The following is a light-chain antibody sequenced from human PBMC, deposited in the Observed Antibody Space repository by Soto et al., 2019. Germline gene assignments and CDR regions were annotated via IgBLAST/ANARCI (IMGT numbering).Light chain of an antibody. CDR2: EVT. J-gene: IGLJ3*02. CDR3: SPFAPSNTGV. Sequence: QSALTQPPSASGSPGQSVTISCTGTSSDVGAYNYVSWYQQHAGKAPKLVIYEVTKRPSGVPDRFSGSKSANTASLTVSGLQAEDEADYYCSPFAPSNTGVFGGGTKLTVL. CDR1: SSDVGAYNY. V-gene: IGLV2-8*01.